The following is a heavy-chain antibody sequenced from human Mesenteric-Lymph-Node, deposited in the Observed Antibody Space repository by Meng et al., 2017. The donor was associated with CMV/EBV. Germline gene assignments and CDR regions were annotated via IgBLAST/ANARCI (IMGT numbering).Heavy chain of an antibody. CDR1: GFRLVDY. CDR2: ISGSGTTI. Sequence: GGSLRLSCVASGFRLVDYMSWIRQAPGKGLEWVAYISGSGTTIYYADSVKGRFTVSRDNAKSSLYLQMDGLRDEDTAIYYCARDPRNKGFDPWGPGTLVTVSS. V-gene: IGHV3-11*01. J-gene: IGHJ5*02. CDR3: ARDPRNKGFDP.